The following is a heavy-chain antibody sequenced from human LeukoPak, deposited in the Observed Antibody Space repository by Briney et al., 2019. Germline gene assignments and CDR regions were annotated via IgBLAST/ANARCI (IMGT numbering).Heavy chain of an antibody. CDR1: GFTFSSYG. CDR3: ARGIQSKYRKGPNFDPFDI. J-gene: IGHJ3*02. D-gene: IGHD2/OR15-2a*01. Sequence: GGSLRLSCAASGFTFSSYGMHWVRQAPGKGLEWVAVIWYDGSNKYYADSVKGRFTISRDNSKNTLYLQMNSLRAEDTAVYYCARGIQSKYRKGPNFDPFDIWGQGTMVTVSS. CDR2: IWYDGSNK. V-gene: IGHV3-33*01.